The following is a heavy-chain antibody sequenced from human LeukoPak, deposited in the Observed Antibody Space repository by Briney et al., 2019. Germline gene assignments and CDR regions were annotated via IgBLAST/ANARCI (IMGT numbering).Heavy chain of an antibody. CDR2: IYYSGST. D-gene: IGHD3-22*01. CDR3: ARYSSGYYSVFDY. CDR1: GGSITNYY. Sequence: SETLSLTCTVSGGSITNYYWSWLRQPPGKGLERIGYIYYSGSTNYNPSLKSRVTISVDTSKNQFSLNLRSVTAADTAVYYCARYSSGYYSVFDYWGQGTLVTVSS. J-gene: IGHJ4*02. V-gene: IGHV4-59*01.